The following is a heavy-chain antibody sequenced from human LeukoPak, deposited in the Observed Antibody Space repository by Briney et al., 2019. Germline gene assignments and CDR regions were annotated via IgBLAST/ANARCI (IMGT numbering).Heavy chain of an antibody. D-gene: IGHD3-22*01. CDR2: ISWNRGSI. CDR1: GFTFDDYA. J-gene: IGHJ4*02. Sequence: GGSLRLSCAASGFTFDDYAMHWVRQAPGKGLEWVSGISWNRGSIGYADSAKGRFTISRDNAKNSLYLQMNSLRAEDMALYYCAKGGITMIVGGFDYWGQGTLVTVSS. V-gene: IGHV3-9*03. CDR3: AKGGITMIVGGFDY.